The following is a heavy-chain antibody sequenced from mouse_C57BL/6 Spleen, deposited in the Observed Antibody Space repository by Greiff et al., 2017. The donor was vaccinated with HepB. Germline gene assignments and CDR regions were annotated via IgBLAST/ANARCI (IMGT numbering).Heavy chain of an antibody. D-gene: IGHD1-1*01. Sequence: QVQLQQPGAELVKPGASVKLSCKASGYTFTSYWMHWVKLRPGRGLEWIGRIGPNSGGTKYNEKFKSKATLTVDKPSSASYMQLRSLTSEDSAVYDCARGYYGSSCDYAMDDWGEGTSVSVSS. J-gene: IGHJ4*01. CDR1: GYTFTSYW. CDR2: IGPNSGGT. V-gene: IGHV1-72*01. CDR3: ARGYYGSSCDYAMDD.